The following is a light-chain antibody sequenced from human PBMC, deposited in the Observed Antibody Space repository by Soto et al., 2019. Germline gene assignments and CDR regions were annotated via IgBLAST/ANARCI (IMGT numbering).Light chain of an antibody. V-gene: IGLV1-40*01. J-gene: IGLJ2*01. CDR3: QSYDSSLSVV. CDR1: SSNIGAGYD. Sequence: QSVLTQPPSVSGAPGQRVTISCTGSSSNIGAGYDVHWYQQLPGTAPKLLIFGNSNRPSGVPDRFFGSKSGTSASLAIAGLQAEDEADYHCQSYDSSLSVVFGGGTKVTVL. CDR2: GNS.